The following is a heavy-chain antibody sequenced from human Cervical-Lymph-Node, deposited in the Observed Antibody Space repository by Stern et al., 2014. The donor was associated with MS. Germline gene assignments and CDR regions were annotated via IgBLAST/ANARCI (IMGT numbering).Heavy chain of an antibody. V-gene: IGHV1-69*06. CDR1: GGTFSNYA. D-gene: IGHD1-1*01. Sequence: VQLVESGAEVRKPGSSVKVSCKASGGTFSNYAFSWVRQAPRQGLEWMGGIIPLFGTANYAQKFQGRLTITADKSTNTVYMELSSLSSDDTAVYFCARDPPLLNKAETNVNWGQGTLVTVSS. CDR3: ARDPPLLNKAETNVN. J-gene: IGHJ4*02. CDR2: IIPLFGTA.